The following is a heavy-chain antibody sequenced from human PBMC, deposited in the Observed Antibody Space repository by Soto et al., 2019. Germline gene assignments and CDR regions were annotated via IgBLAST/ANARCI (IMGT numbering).Heavy chain of an antibody. J-gene: IGHJ4*02. D-gene: IGHD2-8*01. CDR3: VRAGSCTNGVCSVFDY. V-gene: IGHV4-31*03. Sequence: TLSLTCTVSGGSVSSVGYYWSWIRQHPGKGLEWIGYITYSGNTYYNPSLESRVTMSADTSKNQFSLKLSSVTAADTAVYFCVRAGSCTNGVCSVFDYWGQGTLVTVSS. CDR1: GGSVSSVGYY. CDR2: ITYSGNT.